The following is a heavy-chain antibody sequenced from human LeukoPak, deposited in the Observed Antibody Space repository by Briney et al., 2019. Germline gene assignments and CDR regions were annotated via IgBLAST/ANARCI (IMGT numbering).Heavy chain of an antibody. CDR2: IYSDGST. D-gene: IGHD5-18*01. Sequence: GGSLRLSCAASGFTFSSYWMHWVRQAPGKGLEWVSVIYSDGSTYYADSVKGRFTISRDNSKNTVYLQMNSLRAEDTAVYYCARDPGYSYGYDYWGQGTLVTVSS. CDR3: ARDPGYSYGYDY. V-gene: IGHV3-66*01. J-gene: IGHJ4*02. CDR1: GFTFSSYW.